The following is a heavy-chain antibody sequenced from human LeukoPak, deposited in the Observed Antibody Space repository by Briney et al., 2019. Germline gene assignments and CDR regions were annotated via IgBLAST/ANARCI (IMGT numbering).Heavy chain of an antibody. CDR1: GYTFTGYY. D-gene: IGHD6-13*01. J-gene: IGHJ1*01. V-gene: IGHV1-2*02. Sequence: ASVKVSCKASGYTFTGYYMHRVRQAPGQGLEWMGWINPNSGGTNYAQKFQGRVTMTRDTSISTAYMELSRLRSDDTAVYYCAREGGYSSSWYWYFQHWGQGTLVTVSS. CDR2: INPNSGGT. CDR3: AREGGYSSSWYWYFQH.